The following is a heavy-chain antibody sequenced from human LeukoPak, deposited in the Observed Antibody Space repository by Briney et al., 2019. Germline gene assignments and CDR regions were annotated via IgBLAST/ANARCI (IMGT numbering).Heavy chain of an antibody. CDR2: ISSSSSTI. CDR1: GFTFSSYS. J-gene: IGHJ3*02. V-gene: IGHV3-48*01. Sequence: GGSLRLSCAASGFTFSSYSMNWVRQAPGKGLEWVSYISSSSSTIYYADSVKGRFTISRDNAKNSLYLQMNSLRAEDTVVYYCASTIVGATSPGDAFDIWGQGTMVTVSS. CDR3: ASTIVGATSPGDAFDI. D-gene: IGHD1-26*01.